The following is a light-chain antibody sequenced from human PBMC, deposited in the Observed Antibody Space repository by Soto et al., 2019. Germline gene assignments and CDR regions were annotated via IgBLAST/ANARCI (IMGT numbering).Light chain of an antibody. CDR3: QQFYGSPLT. CDR2: WAS. V-gene: IGKV4-1*01. Sequence: DIVMTQSPDSLAVSLGERATINCKSSQSILYRSNNKNYLAWYQQKPGQPPKLLIYWASTRESGVPDRFSGSGSGTDFPLTISSLQAEDVAVYYCQQFYGSPLTFGGGTKVEIQ. J-gene: IGKJ4*01. CDR1: QSILYRSNNKNY.